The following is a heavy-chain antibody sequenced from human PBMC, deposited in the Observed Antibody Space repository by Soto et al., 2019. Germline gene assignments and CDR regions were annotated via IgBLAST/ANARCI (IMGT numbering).Heavy chain of an antibody. V-gene: IGHV4-59*08. CDR2: IYYSGST. J-gene: IGHJ5*02. D-gene: IGHD4-17*01. CDR1: GGSISSYY. Sequence: SETLSLTCTVSGGSISSYYWSWIRQPPGKGLEWIGYIYYSGSTNYNPSLKSRVTISVETSKNQFSLKLSSVTAADTAVYYCARVMTTVTTAPTNNWFDPWGQGTLVTVSS. CDR3: ARVMTTVTTAPTNNWFDP.